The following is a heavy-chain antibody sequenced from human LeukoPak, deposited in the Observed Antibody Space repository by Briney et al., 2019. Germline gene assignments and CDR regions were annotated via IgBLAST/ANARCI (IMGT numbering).Heavy chain of an antibody. CDR1: SFSFTTDYY. CDR2: VFRTGGT. Sequence: SETLSLTCTVSSFSFTTDYYGAWIRQPPGKGLEWIGGVFRTGGTYYNPSLRNRASISLDMSKNQFSLSLHSVTAADTAVYYCSGERAGTIVDFWGRGTLVTVSS. D-gene: IGHD3-3*01. J-gene: IGHJ4*02. V-gene: IGHV4-38-2*02. CDR3: SGERAGTIVDF.